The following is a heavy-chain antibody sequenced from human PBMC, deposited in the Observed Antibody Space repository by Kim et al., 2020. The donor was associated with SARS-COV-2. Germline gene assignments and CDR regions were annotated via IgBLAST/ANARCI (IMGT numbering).Heavy chain of an antibody. CDR3: VRDLSSTEGYFDY. V-gene: IGHV1-18*01. J-gene: IGHJ4*02. D-gene: IGHD6-13*01. Sequence: YAQKIQGRATMTTDTSTSTAYMELRSLRSDDTAVYYCVRDLSSTEGYFDYWGQGTLVTVSS.